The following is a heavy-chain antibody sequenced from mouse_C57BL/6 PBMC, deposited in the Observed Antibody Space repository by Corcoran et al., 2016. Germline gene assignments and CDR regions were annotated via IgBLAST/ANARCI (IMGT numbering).Heavy chain of an antibody. CDR2: INPNNGGT. Sequence: EVQLQQSGPELVKPGASVKIPCKASGYTFTDYNMDWVKQSHGKSLEWIGDINPNNGGTIYNQKFKGKATLTVDKSSSTAYMELRSLTSEDTAVYYCARGRNGYDGAWFAYWGQGTLVTVS. CDR1: GYTFTDYN. CDR3: ARGRNGYDGAWFAY. D-gene: IGHD2-2*01. J-gene: IGHJ3*01. V-gene: IGHV1-18*01.